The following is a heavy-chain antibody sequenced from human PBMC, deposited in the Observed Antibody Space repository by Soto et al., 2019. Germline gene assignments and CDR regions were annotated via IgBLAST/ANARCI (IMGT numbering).Heavy chain of an antibody. CDR1: GGSFSGYY. CDR3: ARDKSNGLFDY. J-gene: IGHJ4*02. V-gene: IGHV4-34*01. D-gene: IGHD2-8*01. CDR2: INHSGST. Sequence: PSETLSLTCAVYGGSFSGYYWTWIRQPPGTGLEWIGEINHSGSTNYNPSLKSRVTISVDTSKNQFSLKLTSVTAADTAVYYCARDKSNGLFDYWGQGTLVTVSS.